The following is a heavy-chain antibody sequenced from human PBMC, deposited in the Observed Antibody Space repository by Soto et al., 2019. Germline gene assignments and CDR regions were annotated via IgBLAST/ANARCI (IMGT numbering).Heavy chain of an antibody. Sequence: SETLSLTCTVSGGSISSYYWSWIRQPPGKGLEWIGYIYYSGSTNYNPSLKSRVTISVDTSKNQFSLKLSSVTAADTAVYYCARLGGSARLTGGSAWFDPWGQGTLVTVSS. CDR3: ARLGGSARLTGGSAWFDP. J-gene: IGHJ5*02. CDR1: GGSISSYY. V-gene: IGHV4-59*01. D-gene: IGHD7-27*01. CDR2: IYYSGST.